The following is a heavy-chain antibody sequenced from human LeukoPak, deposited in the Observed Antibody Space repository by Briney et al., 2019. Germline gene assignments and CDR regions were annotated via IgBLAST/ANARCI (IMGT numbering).Heavy chain of an antibody. CDR1: GYILTNCY. CDR3: AREGIETVTTFDNYYYGMDV. CDR2: INPSGGAI. D-gene: IGHD4-17*01. J-gene: IGHJ6*02. Sequence: ASVKVSCKASGYILTNCYMHWVRQAPGQGLEWMGMINPSGGAISNAQKFQGRVTMTRDTSSSTGYMELSSLRSEDTAVYYCAREGIETVTTFDNYYYGMDVWGQGTTVTVSS. V-gene: IGHV1-46*01.